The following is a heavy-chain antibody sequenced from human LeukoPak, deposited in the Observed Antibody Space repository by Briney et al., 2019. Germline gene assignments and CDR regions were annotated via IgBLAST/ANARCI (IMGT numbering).Heavy chain of an antibody. CDR2: INPNSGGT. Sequence: ASVKVSCKASGYTFTGYYMHWVRQAPGQGLEWMGWINPNSGGTNYAQKFQGWVTMTRDTSISTAYMELSRLRSDDTAVYYCARGGLGSAGAIWTPDLLRKYYFDYWGQGTLVTVSS. CDR1: GYTFTGYY. CDR3: ARGGLGSAGAIWTPDLLRKYYFDY. V-gene: IGHV1-2*04. D-gene: IGHD1-26*01. J-gene: IGHJ4*02.